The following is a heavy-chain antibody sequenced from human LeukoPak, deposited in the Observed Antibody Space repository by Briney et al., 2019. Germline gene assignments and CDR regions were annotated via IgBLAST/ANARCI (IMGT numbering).Heavy chain of an antibody. V-gene: IGHV3-73*01. D-gene: IGHD4-17*01. CDR1: GFTFSGSA. CDR3: TRFPVTTDLGY. Sequence: PGGSLRLSCAASGFTFSGSAMHWVRQASGKGLEWVGRIRSKANSYATAYAASVKGRFTISRDDSRNTAYLQMNSLKTEDTAVYYCTRFPVTTDLGYWGQGTLVTVSS. CDR2: IRSKANSYAT. J-gene: IGHJ4*02.